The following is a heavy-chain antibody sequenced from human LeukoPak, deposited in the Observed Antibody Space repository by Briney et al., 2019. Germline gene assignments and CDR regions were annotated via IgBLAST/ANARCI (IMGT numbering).Heavy chain of an antibody. D-gene: IGHD2-2*01. V-gene: IGHV3-7*01. CDR3: ARGYCSSTSCFQGD. CDR2: IKQDGSEK. CDR1: GFTFSSYW. Sequence: QPGGSLRLSCAASGFTFSSYWMSWVRQAPGKGLEWVANIKQDGSEKYYVDSVKGRFTISRDNAKNSLYLQMNSLRAEDTAVYYCARGYCSSTSCFQGDWGQGTLVTVSS. J-gene: IGHJ4*02.